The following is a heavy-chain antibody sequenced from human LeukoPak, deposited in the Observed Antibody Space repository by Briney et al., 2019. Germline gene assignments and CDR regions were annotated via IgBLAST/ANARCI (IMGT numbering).Heavy chain of an antibody. CDR3: ARDLFAYIDV. V-gene: IGHV4-61*01. D-gene: IGHD3-10*02. Sequence: TSETLSLTCTVSGGSISSRSYYWGWIRQPPGKGLEWIGYIYYSGSTNYNPSLKSRVTISEDTSKNQFSLKLSSVTAADTAVYYCARDLFAYIDVWGKGTTVTISS. CDR2: IYYSGST. CDR1: GGSISSRSYY. J-gene: IGHJ6*03.